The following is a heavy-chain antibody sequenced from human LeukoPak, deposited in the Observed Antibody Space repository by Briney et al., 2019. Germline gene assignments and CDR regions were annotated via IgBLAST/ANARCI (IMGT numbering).Heavy chain of an antibody. D-gene: IGHD6-6*01. CDR2: IYYSGST. CDR1: GASMVGYY. Sequence: PSETLSLTCDVSGASMVGYYWGWIRQSAGGGLEWIGYIYYSGSTNYNPSLKSRVTISVDTSKNQSSLKLSSVTAADTAVYYCARDVGSSGWFDPWGQGTLVTVSS. V-gene: IGHV4-59*12. CDR3: ARDVGSSGWFDP. J-gene: IGHJ5*02.